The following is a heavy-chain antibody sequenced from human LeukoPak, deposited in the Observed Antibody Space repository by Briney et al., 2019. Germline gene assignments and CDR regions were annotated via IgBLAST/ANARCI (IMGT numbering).Heavy chain of an antibody. CDR1: GFTFSSYG. J-gene: IGHJ4*02. Sequence: GGSLRLSCAASGFTFSSYGMSWVRQAPGKGLEWVSAISGSGGGTYYADSVKGRFTISRDNSKNTLYLQMNSLRAEDTAVYYCAKDLHDILTGSYYFDYWGQGTLVTVSS. CDR3: AKDLHDILTGSYYFDY. V-gene: IGHV3-23*01. CDR2: ISGSGGGT. D-gene: IGHD3-9*01.